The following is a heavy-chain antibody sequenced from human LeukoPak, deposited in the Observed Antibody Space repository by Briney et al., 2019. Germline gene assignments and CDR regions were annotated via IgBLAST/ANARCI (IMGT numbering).Heavy chain of an antibody. V-gene: IGHV4-59*01. Sequence: PSETLSLTCTASGGSISSYYWSWIRQPPGKRLEWIGYVYYSGSTNYNPSLKSRVTILVDTSKNQFSLKLTSVTAADTAVYYCARGLWFGELLYFDYWGQGTLVTVSS. D-gene: IGHD3-10*01. CDR3: ARGLWFGELLYFDY. CDR2: VYYSGST. CDR1: GGSISSYY. J-gene: IGHJ4*02.